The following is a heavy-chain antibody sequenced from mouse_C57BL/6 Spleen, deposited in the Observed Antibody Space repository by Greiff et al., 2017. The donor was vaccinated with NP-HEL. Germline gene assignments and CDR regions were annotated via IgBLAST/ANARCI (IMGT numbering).Heavy chain of an antibody. CDR2: ISYDGSN. V-gene: IGHV3-6*01. J-gene: IGHJ3*01. CDR1: GYSITSGYY. Sequence: EVKLMESGPGLVKPSQSLSLTCSVTGYSITSGYYWNWIRQFPGNKLEWMGYISYDGSNNYNPSLKNRISITRDTSKNQFFLKLNSVTTEDTATYYCAREGEKIYVYEAWFAYWGQGTLVTVSA. D-gene: IGHD2-2*01. CDR3: AREGEKIYVYEAWFAY.